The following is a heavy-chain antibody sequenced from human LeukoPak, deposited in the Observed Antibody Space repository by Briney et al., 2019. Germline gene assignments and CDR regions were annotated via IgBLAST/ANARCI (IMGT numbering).Heavy chain of an antibody. CDR3: ARVNYGSGSIDY. D-gene: IGHD3-10*01. CDR1: GGSISSSNW. V-gene: IGHV4-4*02. Sequence: SETLSLTCAVSGGSISSSNWWSWVRQPPGKGLEWIGEIYHSGSTNYNPSLKSRVTISVDTSKNQFSLKLSSVTAADTAVYYCARVNYGSGSIDYRGQGTLVTVSS. J-gene: IGHJ4*02. CDR2: IYHSGST.